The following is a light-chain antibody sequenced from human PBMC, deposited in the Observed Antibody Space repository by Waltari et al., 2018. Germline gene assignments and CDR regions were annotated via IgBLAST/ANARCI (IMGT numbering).Light chain of an antibody. Sequence: DIQMTQSPSTLSASIGDRVTISCRASQSISSWLAWYQQKPGKAPRLLISKTSTLETGVPSRFSGSGSETEFTLTINNLQPDDFATYYRQQYKIMFTFGQGTKVETK. CDR2: KTS. CDR1: QSISSW. J-gene: IGKJ2*01. CDR3: QQYKIMFT. V-gene: IGKV1-5*03.